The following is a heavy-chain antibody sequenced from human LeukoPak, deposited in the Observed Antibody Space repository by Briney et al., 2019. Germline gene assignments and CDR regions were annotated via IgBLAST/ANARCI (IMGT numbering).Heavy chain of an antibody. Sequence: GGSLRLSCAASGFTFDDYAMHWVRQAPGKGLEWVSGISWNSGSIGYADSVKGQFTISRDNAKNSLYLQMNSLRAEDTAVYYCAKDLGGIYYFDYWGQGTLVTVSS. V-gene: IGHV3-9*01. CDR1: GFTFDDYA. J-gene: IGHJ4*02. CDR2: ISWNSGSI. D-gene: IGHD2-8*02. CDR3: AKDLGGIYYFDY.